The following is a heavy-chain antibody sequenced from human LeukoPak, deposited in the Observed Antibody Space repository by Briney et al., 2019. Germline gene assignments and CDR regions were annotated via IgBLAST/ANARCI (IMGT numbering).Heavy chain of an antibody. CDR1: GGSISSYY. D-gene: IGHD2-2*01. J-gene: IGHJ4*02. Sequence: SETLSLTCTVSGGSISSYYWSWIRQPPGKGLEWIGYIYYSGSTNYNPSLKSRVTISVDTSKNQFSLKLSSVTAAGTAVYYCARYKVEYQPTFFDYWGQGTLVTVSS. V-gene: IGHV4-59*01. CDR2: IYYSGST. CDR3: ARYKVEYQPTFFDY.